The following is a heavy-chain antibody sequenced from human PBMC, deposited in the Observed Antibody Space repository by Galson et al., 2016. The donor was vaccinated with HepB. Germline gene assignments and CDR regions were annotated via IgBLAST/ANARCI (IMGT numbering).Heavy chain of an antibody. CDR1: GFTFSNYA. J-gene: IGHJ4*02. Sequence: SLRLSCAASGFTFSNYAMTWVRQAPGKGLEWVSVFSGSSGGSASYADSVKGRFTISRDNSKNTLHLQMNSLRAEDTAVYYCAKLLYITSSGGFDYWGQGTLVTVSS. D-gene: IGHD6-6*01. CDR3: AKLLYITSSGGFDY. CDR2: FSGSSGGSA. V-gene: IGHV3-23*01.